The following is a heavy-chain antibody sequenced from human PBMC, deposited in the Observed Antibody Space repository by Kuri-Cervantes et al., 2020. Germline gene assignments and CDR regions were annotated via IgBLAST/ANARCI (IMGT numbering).Heavy chain of an antibody. Sequence: SLKISCAASGFTFDDYAMHWVRQAPGKGLEWVSGISWNSGSIGYADSVKGRFTISRDNAKNTLYLQMNSLRAEDTAVYYCANLYGGVDYWGQGTLVTVSS. V-gene: IGHV3-9*01. CDR3: ANLYGGVDY. J-gene: IGHJ4*02. D-gene: IGHD4-23*01. CDR2: ISWNSGSI. CDR1: GFTFDDYA.